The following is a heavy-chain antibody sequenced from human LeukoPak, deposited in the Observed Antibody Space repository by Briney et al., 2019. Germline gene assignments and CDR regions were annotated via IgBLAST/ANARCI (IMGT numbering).Heavy chain of an antibody. Sequence: PSGTLSLTCAVSGGSISSSNWWSWVRPPPGKGLEWVSSISSSSSYIYYADSVKGRFTISRDNAKNSLYLQMNSLRAEDTAVYYCAREIYSYGSDAFDIWGQGTMVTVSS. CDR2: ISSSSSYI. CDR3: AREIYSYGSDAFDI. D-gene: IGHD5-18*01. CDR1: GGSISSSN. J-gene: IGHJ3*02. V-gene: IGHV3-21*01.